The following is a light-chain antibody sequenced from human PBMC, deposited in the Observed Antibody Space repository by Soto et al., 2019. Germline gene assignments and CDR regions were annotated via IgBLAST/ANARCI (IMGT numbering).Light chain of an antibody. Sequence: EIVMTQSPATLSVSPGERATLSCRASQSVSGKLAWYQQKPGQAPMLLIYGASTRATGVPARFSGSGSGTDFTLTISSLQSEDFAVYYCQQYNSWPPNTFGPGTKVDV. V-gene: IGKV3-15*01. CDR3: QQYNSWPPNT. CDR2: GAS. J-gene: IGKJ3*01. CDR1: QSVSGK.